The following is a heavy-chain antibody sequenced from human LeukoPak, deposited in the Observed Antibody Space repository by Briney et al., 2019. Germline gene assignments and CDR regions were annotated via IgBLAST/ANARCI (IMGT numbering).Heavy chain of an antibody. CDR1: GYTFTSYG. CDR3: ALTLYGGNPLYYYYYMDV. V-gene: IGHV1-18*01. D-gene: IGHD4-23*01. J-gene: IGHJ6*03. Sequence: ASVKVSCKASGYTFTSYGISWVRQAPGQGLEWMGWISAYNGNTNYAQKLQGRVTMTTDTSTSTAYMELSSLRSEDTAVYYCALTLYGGNPLYYYYYMDVWGKGTTVTVSS. CDR2: ISAYNGNT.